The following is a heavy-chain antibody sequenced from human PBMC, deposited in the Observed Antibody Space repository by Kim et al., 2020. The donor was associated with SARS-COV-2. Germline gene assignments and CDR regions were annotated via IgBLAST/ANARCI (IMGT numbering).Heavy chain of an antibody. Sequence: SETLSLTCTVSGGSISSGGYYWSWIRQHPGKGLEWIGYIYYSGSTYYNPSLKSRVTISVDTSKNQFSLKLSSVTAADTAVYYCARDRSSGSYLGWFDPWGQGTLVTVSS. V-gene: IGHV4-31*03. CDR1: GGSISSGGYY. CDR3: ARDRSSGSYLGWFDP. D-gene: IGHD1-26*01. CDR2: IYYSGST. J-gene: IGHJ5*02.